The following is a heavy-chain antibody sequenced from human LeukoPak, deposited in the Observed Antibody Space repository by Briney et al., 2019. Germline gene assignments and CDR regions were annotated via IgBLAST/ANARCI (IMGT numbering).Heavy chain of an antibody. CDR1: GFAFGTYA. J-gene: IGHJ4*02. CDR3: ARDPYNTILYRLAH. V-gene: IGHV3-23*01. CDR2: ISADGQVT. D-gene: IGHD3-10*01. Sequence: GGPLRLSCAGSGFAFGTYAMSWVRQAPGMGLEWVSSISADGQVTYYADSVEGRFTVSRDNSKSTLYLQLNSLRAEDTATYYRARDPYNTILYRLAHWGQGTLVTVSS.